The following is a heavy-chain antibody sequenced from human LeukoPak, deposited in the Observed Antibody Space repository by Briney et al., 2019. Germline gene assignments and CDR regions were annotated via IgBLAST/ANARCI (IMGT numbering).Heavy chain of an antibody. Sequence: ASVKVSCKASGYTFTSYGISWVRQAPGQGLEWMGWISAYNGNTNYAQKLQGRVTMTTDTSTSTGYMEQRSLRSDDTAVYYCARVDRVGASRGCDYWGQGTLVTVSS. CDR3: ARVDRVGASRGCDY. CDR2: ISAYNGNT. J-gene: IGHJ4*02. V-gene: IGHV1-18*04. CDR1: GYTFTSYG. D-gene: IGHD1-26*01.